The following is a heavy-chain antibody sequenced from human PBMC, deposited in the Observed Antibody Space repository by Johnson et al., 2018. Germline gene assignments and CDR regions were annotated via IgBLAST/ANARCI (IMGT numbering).Heavy chain of an antibody. Sequence: QVQLVQSGGGVVQPGRSLRLSCAASGFSFSNYGIHWVRQAPGKGLEWVAVIWYDGTNEYYGDSVKGRFTISRDNAKNALYFQMNSLRSEDTALYYCVKVHRGRIGVAGTNSFDHWGQGTLVTVSS. CDR1: GFSFSNYG. CDR3: VKVHRGRIGVAGTNSFDH. J-gene: IGHJ4*02. CDR2: IWYDGTNE. D-gene: IGHD6-19*01. V-gene: IGHV3-33*03.